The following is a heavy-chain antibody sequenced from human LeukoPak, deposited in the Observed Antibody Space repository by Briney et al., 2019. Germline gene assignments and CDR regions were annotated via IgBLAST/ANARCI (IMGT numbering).Heavy chain of an antibody. V-gene: IGHV1-46*01. CDR1: GYTFTSYY. CDR2: INPSGGST. Sequence: ASVKVSCKASGYTFTSYYIHWVRQAPGQGLEWMGIINPSGGSTSYAQKFQGRVTMTRDTSTSTVYMELRSLRSDDTAVYYCARDTSNDAFDIWGQGTMVTVSS. CDR3: ARDTSNDAFDI. J-gene: IGHJ3*02.